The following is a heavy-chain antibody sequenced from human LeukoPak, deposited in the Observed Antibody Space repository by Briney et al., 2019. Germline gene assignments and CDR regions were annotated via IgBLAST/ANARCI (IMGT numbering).Heavy chain of an antibody. CDR2: INHSGST. V-gene: IGHV4-34*01. J-gene: IGHJ4*02. Sequence: PSETLSLTCAVYGGSFSGYYWSWIRQPPGKGLEWIGEINHSGSTNYNPSLKSRVTISVDTSKNQFSLKLSSVTAEDTAVYYCARTQWLTRPDYWGQGTLVTVSS. CDR3: ARTQWLTRPDY. D-gene: IGHD6-19*01. CDR1: GGSFSGYY.